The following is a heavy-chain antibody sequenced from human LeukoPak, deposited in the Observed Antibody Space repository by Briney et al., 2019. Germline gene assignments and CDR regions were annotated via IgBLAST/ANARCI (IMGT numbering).Heavy chain of an antibody. CDR1: GYSFTSYG. D-gene: IGHD4-11*01. CDR3: ARSGTYSNPNWFDP. CDR2: ISAYNGNT. Sequence: ASVKVSCKASGYSFTSYGISWVRQAPGQGLEWMGWISAYNGNTNYAQKLQGRVTMTTDTSTSTAYMELRSLRSDDTAVYYCARSGTYSNPNWFDPWGQGTLVTVSS. J-gene: IGHJ5*02. V-gene: IGHV1-18*01.